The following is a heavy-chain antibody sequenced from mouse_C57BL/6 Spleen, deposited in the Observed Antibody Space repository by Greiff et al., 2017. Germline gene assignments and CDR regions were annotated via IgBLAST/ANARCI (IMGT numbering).Heavy chain of an antibody. CDR3: TRSHYGNHEGYFDV. J-gene: IGHJ1*03. V-gene: IGHV1-15*01. Sequence: LVESGAELVRPGASVTLSCKASGYTFTDYEMHWVKQTPVHGLEWIGAIDPETGGTAYNQKFKDKAILTADKSSSTAYMELRSLTSEDSAVYYCTRSHYGNHEGYFDVWGTGTTVTVSS. D-gene: IGHD2-1*01. CDR1: GYTFTDYE. CDR2: IDPETGGT.